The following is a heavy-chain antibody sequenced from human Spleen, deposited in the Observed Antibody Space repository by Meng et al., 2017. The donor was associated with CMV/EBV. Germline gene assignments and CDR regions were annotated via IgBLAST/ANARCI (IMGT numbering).Heavy chain of an antibody. Sequence: CKASGYTFTGYYVHWVRQAPGQGLEWMGRINPNSDDTDYAQKFQGRVTMTRDPSISTAYMELSRLRSDDTAVYYCAREGDYSWFDPWGQGTLVTVFS. V-gene: IGHV1-2*06. D-gene: IGHD3-16*01. CDR3: AREGDYSWFDP. CDR1: GYTFTGYY. CDR2: INPNSDDT. J-gene: IGHJ5*02.